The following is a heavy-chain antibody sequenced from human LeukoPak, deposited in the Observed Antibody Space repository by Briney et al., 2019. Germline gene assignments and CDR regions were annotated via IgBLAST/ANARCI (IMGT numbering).Heavy chain of an antibody. CDR1: GFTFSTYA. Sequence: GSLRLSCAASGFTFSTYAMHWVRQAPGKGLEYVAAISTIGDSTYYANSVKGRFTISRDNSKNTLYLQMGSLRVEDMAVYYCARWGSTSCYGYWGQGTLVTVSS. CDR2: ISTIGDST. D-gene: IGHD2-2*01. CDR3: ARWGSTSCYGY. J-gene: IGHJ4*02. V-gene: IGHV3-64*01.